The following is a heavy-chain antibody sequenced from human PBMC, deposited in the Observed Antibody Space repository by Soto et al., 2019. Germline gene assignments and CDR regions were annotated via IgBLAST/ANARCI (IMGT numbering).Heavy chain of an antibody. CDR1: GFTFSSYA. V-gene: IGHV3-23*01. D-gene: IGHD6-13*01. CDR3: AKVSWYSDAFDI. Sequence: HPGGSLRLSCAASGFTFSSYAMSWVRQAPGKGLEWVSAISGSGGSTYYADSVKGRFTISRDNSKNTLYLQMNSLRAEDTAVYYCAKVSWYSDAFDISGQGTMVTVSS. CDR2: ISGSGGST. J-gene: IGHJ3*02.